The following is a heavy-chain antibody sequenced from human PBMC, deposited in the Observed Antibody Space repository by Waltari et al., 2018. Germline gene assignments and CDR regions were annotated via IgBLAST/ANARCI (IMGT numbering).Heavy chain of an antibody. V-gene: IGHV4-61*02. CDR3: ARGDSSSSVLDY. D-gene: IGHD6-6*01. CDR2: IDTSGST. J-gene: IGHJ4*02. CDR1: GGSISSGSYY. Sequence: QVQLQESGPGLVKPSQTLSLTCTVSGGSISSGSYYWSWIRQPAGKGLEWIGRIDTSGSTKYNPYLKSRVTISVETSKNQFSLKLSSVTAADTAVYYGARGDSSSSVLDYWGQGTLVTVSS.